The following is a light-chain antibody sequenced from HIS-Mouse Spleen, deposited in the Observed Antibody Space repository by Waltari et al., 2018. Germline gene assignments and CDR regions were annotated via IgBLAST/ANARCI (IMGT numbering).Light chain of an antibody. CDR2: EES. J-gene: IGLJ2*01. CDR1: ALPKKY. CDR3: YSTDSSGNHRV. V-gene: IGLV3-10*01. Sequence: SYELTQPSSVSVSPGQTARITCSGDALPKKYAYWYQQKSGQAPVLVIYEESKRPSGIPERFSGSSSGTMATLTISGAQVEDEADYYCYSTDSSGNHRVFGGGTKLTVL.